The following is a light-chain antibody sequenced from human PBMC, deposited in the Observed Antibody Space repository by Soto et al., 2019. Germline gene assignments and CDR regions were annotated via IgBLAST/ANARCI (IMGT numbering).Light chain of an antibody. Sequence: QSVLTERRSVSGSPGQSVTISCTGTSSDVGAYNYVSWYQQHPGKAPKLMIYDVSKRPSGVPDRFSGSKSGNTASLTISGLQAEDEADYYCCSYVGSYTYVFGTGTKVTVL. J-gene: IGLJ1*01. CDR1: SSDVGAYNY. CDR2: DVS. V-gene: IGLV2-11*01. CDR3: CSYVGSYTYV.